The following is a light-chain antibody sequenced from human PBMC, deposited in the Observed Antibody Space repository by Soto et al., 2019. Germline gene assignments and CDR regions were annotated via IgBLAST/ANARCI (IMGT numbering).Light chain of an antibody. CDR2: GAS. CDR1: QSISDT. CDR3: QQYDNWPWT. V-gene: IGKV3-15*01. Sequence: EIVMTQSPATLSVSPGGRATLSCRASQSISDTLAWYQQKPGQAPRLLIHGASTRAPGFPARFSGSGSGTDFTLTISSLQSGDFAVYYCQQYDNWPWTFGQGTKVDIK. J-gene: IGKJ1*01.